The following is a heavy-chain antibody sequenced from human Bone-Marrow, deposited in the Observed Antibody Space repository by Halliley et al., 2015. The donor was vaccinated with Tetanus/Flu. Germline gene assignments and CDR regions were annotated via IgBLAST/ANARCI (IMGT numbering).Heavy chain of an antibody. J-gene: IGHJ6*02. CDR3: ARADTATTPNMDV. Sequence: LEWIGYIYYSGTTYYNPSLKSRLTMSVDTSKNQFSLKLSSVTAADTAVYYCARADTATTPNMDVWGQGTTVTVSS. CDR2: IYYSGTT. V-gene: IGHV4-31*02. D-gene: IGHD5-18*01.